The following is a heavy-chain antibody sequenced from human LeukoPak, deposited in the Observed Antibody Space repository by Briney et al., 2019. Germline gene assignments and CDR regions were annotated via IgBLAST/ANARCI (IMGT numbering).Heavy chain of an antibody. Sequence: PGGSLRLSCAASGFTFSSYGMRWVRQAPGKGLEWVSAISGSGGTTYYADSVKGRFTISRDNSKNTLYLQMNSLRAEDTAVYYWAKFTLEYSPRKDAFDIWGQGTMVTVSS. V-gene: IGHV3-23*01. J-gene: IGHJ3*02. CDR1: GFTFSSYG. CDR3: AKFTLEYSPRKDAFDI. CDR2: ISGSGGTT. D-gene: IGHD2/OR15-2a*01.